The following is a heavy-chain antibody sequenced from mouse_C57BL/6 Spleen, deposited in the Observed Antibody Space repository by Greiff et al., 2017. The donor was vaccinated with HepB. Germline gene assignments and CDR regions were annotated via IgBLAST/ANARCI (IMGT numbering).Heavy chain of an antibody. CDR3: ARWDTLLDY. J-gene: IGHJ2*01. CDR1: GYTFTDYY. D-gene: IGHD4-1*01. Sequence: EVQLQQSGPELVKPGASVKISCKASGYTFTDYYMNWVKQSHGKSLEWIGDINPNNGGTSYNQKFKGKATLTVDKSSSTAYMELRSLTSEDSAVYYCARWDTLLDYWGQGTTLTVSS. V-gene: IGHV1-26*01. CDR2: INPNNGGT.